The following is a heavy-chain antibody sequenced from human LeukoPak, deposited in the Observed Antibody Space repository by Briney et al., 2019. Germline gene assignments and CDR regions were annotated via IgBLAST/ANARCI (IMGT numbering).Heavy chain of an antibody. D-gene: IGHD3-22*01. CDR2: IVVGSGNT. V-gene: IGHV1-58*02. CDR1: GFTFTSSA. J-gene: IGHJ1*01. Sequence: SVKVPCKASGFTFTSSAMQWVRQARGQRLEWIGWIVVGSGNTNYAQKFQERVTITRDMSTSTAYMELSSLRSEDTAVYYCAAVFDSSGENQYFQHWGQGTLVTVSS. CDR3: AAVFDSSGENQYFQH.